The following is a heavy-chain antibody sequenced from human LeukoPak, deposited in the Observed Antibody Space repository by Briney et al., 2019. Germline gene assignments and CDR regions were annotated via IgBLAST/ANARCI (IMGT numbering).Heavy chain of an antibody. V-gene: IGHV1-46*01. Sequence: ASVKVSCKASGYTFTSYYMHWVRQAPGQGLEWMGIINPSGGSTSYAQKFQGRVTMTRDTSTSTVYMELSSLRSEDTAVYYCARPLRGGSGSYSGGWWFDPWGQGTLVTVSS. CDR1: GYTFTSYY. J-gene: IGHJ5*02. CDR2: INPSGGST. CDR3: ARPLRGGSGSYSGGWWFDP. D-gene: IGHD3-10*01.